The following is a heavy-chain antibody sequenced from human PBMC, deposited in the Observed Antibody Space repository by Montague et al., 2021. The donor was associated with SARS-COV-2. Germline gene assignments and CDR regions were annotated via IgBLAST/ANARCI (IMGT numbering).Heavy chain of an antibody. D-gene: IGHD2-2*01. CDR1: GDSISSYY. CDR2: IYTSGST. J-gene: IGHJ5*02. CDR3: ARDVGVPLAPPYSWFDP. V-gene: IGHV4-4*07. Sequence: SETLSLTCDVYGDSISSYYWSWIRQPAGKGLEWIGRIYTSGSTNYNPSLKSRVTMSVDTSKNQFSLKLSSATAADTAVYYCARDVGVPLAPPYSWFDPWGQGTLVTVSS.